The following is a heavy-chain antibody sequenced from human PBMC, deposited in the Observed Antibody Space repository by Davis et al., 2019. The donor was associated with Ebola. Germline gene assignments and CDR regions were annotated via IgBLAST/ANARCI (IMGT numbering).Heavy chain of an antibody. CDR3: ARGPSIIAWDV. CDR1: GGSLSDYY. CDR2: INHGGGT. V-gene: IGHV4-34*01. Sequence: PSETLSLTCVVYGGSLSDYYWSWIRQPPGKELEWIGEINHGGGTNYNPSLRSRVTISVETSKNQFSLKLSSLTAADTAVYYCARGPSIIAWDVWGKGTTVTVSS. J-gene: IGHJ6*04. D-gene: IGHD3-3*02.